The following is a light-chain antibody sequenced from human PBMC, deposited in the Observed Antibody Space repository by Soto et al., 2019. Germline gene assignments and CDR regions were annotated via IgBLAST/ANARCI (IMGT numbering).Light chain of an antibody. CDR3: QSYDSSLSASYV. V-gene: IGLV1-40*01. CDR2: GNT. J-gene: IGLJ1*01. Sequence: QSVLTQPPSASGTPGQGVRISCSGSNSNIGAGCEVHWYQHLPGKAPKLLIYGNTNRPSGVPDRFSGSKSGTSASLAITGLQAEDEADYYCQSYDSSLSASYVFGGGTKLTVL. CDR1: NSNIGAGCE.